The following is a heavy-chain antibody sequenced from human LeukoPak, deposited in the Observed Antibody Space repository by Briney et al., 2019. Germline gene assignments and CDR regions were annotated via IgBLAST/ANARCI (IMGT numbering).Heavy chain of an antibody. V-gene: IGHV3-7*03. J-gene: IGHJ6*02. CDR3: TRDLAAVPGPRMDV. Sequence: GSLRLSCAASGFSFSSYYMSCVRQAPGKGLEWVALINPDGSERYYVDSVKGRFTISRDNARNSLYLQMDSLRDDDTAMYFCTRDLAAVPGPRMDVWGQGTTVTVSS. D-gene: IGHD6-19*01. CDR2: INPDGSER. CDR1: GFSFSSYY.